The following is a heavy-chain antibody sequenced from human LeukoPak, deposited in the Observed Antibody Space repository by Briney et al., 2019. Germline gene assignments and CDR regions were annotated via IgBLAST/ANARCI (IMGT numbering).Heavy chain of an antibody. CDR2: TAYDGSNE. D-gene: IGHD6-19*01. V-gene: IGHV3-30*04. Sequence: PGGSLRLSCAVSGFIFSNYAMHWVRQAPGKGLEWVAVTAYDGSNEYYADSAKGRFTISRDNAKNSLYLQMNSLRAEDTAVYYCARDSPPRQQWLVDYFDYWGQGTLVTVSS. CDR1: GFIFSNYA. CDR3: ARDSPPRQQWLVDYFDY. J-gene: IGHJ4*02.